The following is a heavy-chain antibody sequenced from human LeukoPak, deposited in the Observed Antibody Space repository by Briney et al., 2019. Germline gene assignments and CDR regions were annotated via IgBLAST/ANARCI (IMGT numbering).Heavy chain of an antibody. CDR2: ISWNSGSI. Sequence: GGSLRLSCAASGFTFDDYAMHWVRQAPGKGLEWVSGISWNSGSIGYADSVKGRFTISRDNAKNSLYLQMNSLRPEDTAVYYCAKDGITARPGGYYFDYWGQGTLVTVSS. CDR3: AKDGITARPGGYYFDY. CDR1: GFTFDDYA. V-gene: IGHV3-9*01. D-gene: IGHD6-6*01. J-gene: IGHJ4*02.